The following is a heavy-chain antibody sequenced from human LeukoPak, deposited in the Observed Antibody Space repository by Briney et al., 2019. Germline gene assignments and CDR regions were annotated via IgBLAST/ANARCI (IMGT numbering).Heavy chain of an antibody. J-gene: IGHJ6*02. CDR1: GFTFSTYW. Sequence: PGGSLRLSCAASGFTFSTYWMSWVRQAPGKGLEWVANIEQDGSEEYYVDSVKGRFTISRDNAKNSLYLQMNSLRAEDTAVYYCATDRRSNWFYGMDVWGPGTTVTVSS. D-gene: IGHD3-9*01. CDR2: IEQDGSEE. V-gene: IGHV3-7*01. CDR3: ATDRRSNWFYGMDV.